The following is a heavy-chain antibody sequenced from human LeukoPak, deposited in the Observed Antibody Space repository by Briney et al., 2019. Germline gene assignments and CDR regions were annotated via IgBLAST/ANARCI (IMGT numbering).Heavy chain of an antibody. D-gene: IGHD3-22*01. V-gene: IGHV1-69*13. CDR3: ASQDYYDSSGYSKFDY. Sequence: ASVKVSCKASGGTFSSYAISWVRQAPGQGLEWMGGIIPIFGTANYARKFQGRVTITADESTSTAYMELSSLRSEDTVVYYCASQDYYDSSGYSKFDYWGQGTLVTVSS. CDR1: GGTFSSYA. CDR2: IIPIFGTA. J-gene: IGHJ4*02.